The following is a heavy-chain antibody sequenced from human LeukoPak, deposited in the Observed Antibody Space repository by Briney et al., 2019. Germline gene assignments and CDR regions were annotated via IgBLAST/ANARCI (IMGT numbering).Heavy chain of an antibody. Sequence: ASVKVSCKASGGTFSSYAISWVRQAPGQGLEWMGGIIPIFGTANYAQKFQGGVTITADESTSTAYMELSSLRSEDTAVYYCARERDGYNFGLAFDYWGQGTLVTVSS. V-gene: IGHV1-69*13. J-gene: IGHJ4*02. CDR2: IIPIFGTA. CDR1: GGTFSSYA. D-gene: IGHD5-24*01. CDR3: ARERDGYNFGLAFDY.